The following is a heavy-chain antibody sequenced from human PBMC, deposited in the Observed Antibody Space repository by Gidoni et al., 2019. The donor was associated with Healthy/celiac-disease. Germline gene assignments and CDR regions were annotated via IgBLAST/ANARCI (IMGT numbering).Heavy chain of an antibody. J-gene: IGHJ6*03. Sequence: QVQLVQSGAEVKKPGASVKVSCKASGYTFTSYDINWVRQATGQGLEWMGWMNPNSGNTGYAQKFQGRVTMTRNTSISTAYMELSSLRSEDTAVYYCARLVVPAAMGYYYYYMDVWGKGTTVTVSS. D-gene: IGHD2-2*01. CDR2: MNPNSGNT. CDR1: GYTFTSYD. CDR3: ARLVVPAAMGYYYYYMDV. V-gene: IGHV1-8*01.